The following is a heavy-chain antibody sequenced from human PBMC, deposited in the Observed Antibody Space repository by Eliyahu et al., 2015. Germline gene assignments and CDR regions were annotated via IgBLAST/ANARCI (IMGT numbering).Heavy chain of an antibody. V-gene: IGHV4-39*01. CDR2: IYYSGST. Sequence: QLQLQESGPGLVKPSETLSLTCTVSGGSISSSSYYWGWIRQPPGKGLEWIGSIYYSGSTYYNPSLTSRVTISVDTSKNQFSLKLSSVTAADTAVYYCARRIAVAGTFDPWGQGTLVTVSS. CDR1: GGSISSSSYY. D-gene: IGHD6-19*01. J-gene: IGHJ5*02. CDR3: ARRIAVAGTFDP.